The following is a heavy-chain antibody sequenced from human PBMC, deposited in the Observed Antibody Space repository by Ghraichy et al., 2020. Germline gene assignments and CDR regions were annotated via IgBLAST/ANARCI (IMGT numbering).Heavy chain of an antibody. J-gene: IGHJ3*02. Sequence: SETLSLTCTVSGGSISSSSYYWGWIRQPPGKGLEWIGSIYYSGSTYYNPSLKSRVTISVDTSKNQFSLKLSSVTAADTAVYYCARPWRYGSGSDVAFDIWGQRTMVTVSS. D-gene: IGHD3-10*01. CDR3: ARPWRYGSGSDVAFDI. CDR1: GGSISSSSYY. V-gene: IGHV4-39*01. CDR2: IYYSGST.